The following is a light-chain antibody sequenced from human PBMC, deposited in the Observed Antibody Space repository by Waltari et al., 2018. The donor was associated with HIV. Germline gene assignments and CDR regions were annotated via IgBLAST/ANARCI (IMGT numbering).Light chain of an antibody. CDR3: QQYYTTPLT. V-gene: IGKV4-1*01. CDR2: WAT. CDR1: QSVLYSSNNKNY. J-gene: IGKJ4*01. Sequence: DIVMTQSPDSLAVSLGERATINCKSSQSVLYSSNNKNYLAWYQQKPAQTPKLLIYWATTRKSGVPDRFGGSGSGTNFTLTISSLQAEDVAVYYCQQYYTTPLTFGGGTKVDIK.